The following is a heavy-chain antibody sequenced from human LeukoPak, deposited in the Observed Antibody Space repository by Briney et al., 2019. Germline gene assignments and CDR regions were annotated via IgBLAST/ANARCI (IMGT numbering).Heavy chain of an antibody. J-gene: IGHJ4*02. V-gene: IGHV3-30*04. CDR2: ISYDGSNK. Sequence: GRSLRLSCAASGFTFSSYAMHWVRQAPGKGLEWVAVISYDGSNKYYADSVKGRFTISRDNSKNTLYLQMNSLRAEDTAVYYCARDLSIVATAIDYWGQGTLVTVSS. CDR1: GFTFSSYA. CDR3: ARDLSIVATAIDY. D-gene: IGHD5-12*01.